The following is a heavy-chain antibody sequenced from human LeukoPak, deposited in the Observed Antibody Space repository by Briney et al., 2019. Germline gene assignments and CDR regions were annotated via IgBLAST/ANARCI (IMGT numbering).Heavy chain of an antibody. CDR1: GGSISSGDYY. J-gene: IGHJ4*02. D-gene: IGHD2-2*01. CDR2: IHYSGST. Sequence: SQTLSLTCTVSGGSISSGDYYWVWIRRPPGKGLEWIGNIHYSGSTYNNPSLRSRVTISVDTSKNQFSLKLSSVTAADTAVYYCARSGYCSSTTCYHFDFWGQGTLVTVSS. CDR3: ARSGYCSSTTCYHFDF. V-gene: IGHV4-39*01.